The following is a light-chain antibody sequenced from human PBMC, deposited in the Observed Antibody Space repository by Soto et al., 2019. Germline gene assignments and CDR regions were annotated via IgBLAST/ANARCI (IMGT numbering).Light chain of an antibody. CDR1: QSINYW. CDR3: QQDHTDWT. J-gene: IGKJ1*01. CDR2: AAS. V-gene: IGKV1-5*01. Sequence: DLQMTQSPSAMSASEGDRVAITRRARQSINYWLAWYQRKPGKAPNLLIYAASTLESGVPSRFSGRGSGTDFTLTSSSLQADDCASYYCQQDHTDWTFGQGTKG.